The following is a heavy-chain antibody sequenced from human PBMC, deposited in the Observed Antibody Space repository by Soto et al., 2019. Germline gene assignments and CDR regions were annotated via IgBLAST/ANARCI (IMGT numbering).Heavy chain of an antibody. Sequence: ESGGGVVQPGRSLRLSCAASGFTFSSYGMHWVRQAPGKGLEWVAVISYDGSNKYYADSVKGRFTISRDNSKNTLYLQMNSLRAEDTAVYYCAKLLVATSHFDYWGQGTLVTVSS. D-gene: IGHD5-12*01. V-gene: IGHV3-30*18. CDR1: GFTFSSYG. J-gene: IGHJ4*02. CDR2: ISYDGSNK. CDR3: AKLLVATSHFDY.